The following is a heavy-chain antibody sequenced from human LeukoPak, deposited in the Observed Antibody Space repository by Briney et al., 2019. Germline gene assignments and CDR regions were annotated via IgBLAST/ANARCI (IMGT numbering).Heavy chain of an antibody. CDR2: ISAYNGNT. J-gene: IGHJ4*02. D-gene: IGHD2-2*01. V-gene: IGHV1-18*04. Sequence: ASVKVSCKASGYSLSDFSMYWVRQAPGQGLEWMGWISAYNGNTNYAQKLQGRVTMTTDTSTSTAYMELRSLRSDDTAVYYCASGYCSSTSCPFDYWGQGTLVTVSS. CDR1: GYSLSDFS. CDR3: ASGYCSSTSCPFDY.